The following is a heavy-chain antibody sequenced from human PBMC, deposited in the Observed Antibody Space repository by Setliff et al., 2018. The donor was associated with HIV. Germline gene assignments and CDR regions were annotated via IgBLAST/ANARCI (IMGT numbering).Heavy chain of an antibody. J-gene: IGHJ4*02. D-gene: IGHD3-22*01. V-gene: IGHV3-30*02. CDR3: AKDGTDYSDSSGYYFDY. CDR1: GFAFSTYG. CDR2: MVYDGSNK. Sequence: GESLRLSCAASGFAFSTYGMHWVRQAPGKGLEWVTFMVYDGSNKYYAGSVKGRFTISRDNSKNTLYLQMNRLRAEDTAVYYCAKDGTDYSDSSGYYFDYWGQGTLVTVSS.